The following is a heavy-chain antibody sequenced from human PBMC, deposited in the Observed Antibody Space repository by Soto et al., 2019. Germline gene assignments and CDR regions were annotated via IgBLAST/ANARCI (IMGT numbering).Heavy chain of an antibody. D-gene: IGHD2-2*01. V-gene: IGHV1-2*02. Sequence: QVQLVQSGAEVKKPGASVKVSCKASGYTFTGYYMHWVRQAPGQGLEWMGWINPNSGGTNYAQKFQGRVPMTRDTSISTAYMELSRLRSDDTAVYYCARDKDHIVVVPAAMRGPYYYYGMDVWGQGTTVTVSS. CDR2: INPNSGGT. CDR3: ARDKDHIVVVPAAMRGPYYYYGMDV. J-gene: IGHJ6*02. CDR1: GYTFTGYY.